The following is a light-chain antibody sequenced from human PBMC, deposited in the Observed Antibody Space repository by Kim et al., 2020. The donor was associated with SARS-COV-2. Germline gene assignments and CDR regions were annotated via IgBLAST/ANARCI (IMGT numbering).Light chain of an antibody. Sequence: EIVLTQSPGTLSLSPGERATLSCRASQSVNSNYLAWYQQKPGQAPRLLIYGASSRATGIPDRFSGSGAGTDFTLTISRLGHEDYAVYYCQQYGNSPFTFGGGTKVDIK. CDR2: GAS. CDR1: QSVNSNY. V-gene: IGKV3-20*01. J-gene: IGKJ4*01. CDR3: QQYGNSPFT.